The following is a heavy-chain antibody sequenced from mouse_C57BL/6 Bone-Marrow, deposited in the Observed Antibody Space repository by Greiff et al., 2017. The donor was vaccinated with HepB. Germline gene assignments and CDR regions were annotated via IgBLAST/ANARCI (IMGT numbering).Heavy chain of an antibody. Sequence: QVQLQQPGAELVKPGASVKLSCKASGYAFSSSWMNWVKQRPGKGLEWIGRIYPGDGDTNYNGKFKGKATLTADKSSSTAYMQLSSLTSEDSAVYFCASFSTTVVAPYAMDYWGQGTSVTVSS. CDR1: GYAFSSSW. D-gene: IGHD1-1*01. V-gene: IGHV1-82*01. J-gene: IGHJ4*01. CDR2: IYPGDGDT. CDR3: ASFSTTVVAPYAMDY.